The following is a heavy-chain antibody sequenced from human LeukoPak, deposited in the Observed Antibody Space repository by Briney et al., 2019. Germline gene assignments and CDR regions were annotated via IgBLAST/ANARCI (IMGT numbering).Heavy chain of an antibody. CDR2: ISGHNGHT. D-gene: IGHD6-19*01. J-gene: IGHJ4*02. CDR3: ARGPGIAVAGVFDY. Sequence: GASVKVSCKASGYTFTSYGINWVRQAPGQGLEWMGWISGHNGHTNYVQKMQGRVTMTTDTSTNTAYMELRNLTSDDTAVYYCARGPGIAVAGVFDYWGQGSLVTASS. V-gene: IGHV1-18*04. CDR1: GYTFTSYG.